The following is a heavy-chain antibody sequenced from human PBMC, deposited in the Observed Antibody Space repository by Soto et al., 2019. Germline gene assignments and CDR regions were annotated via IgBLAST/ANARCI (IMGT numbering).Heavy chain of an antibody. D-gene: IGHD3-22*01. Sequence: PGGSLRLSCAASGFTFSNAWMNWVRQAPGKGLEWVGRIKSKTDGGTTDYAAPVKGRFTISRDDSKNTLYLQMNSLKTEDTAVYYCTTDNYASTGYFVMDVRRHGPPVTVYS. V-gene: IGHV3-15*07. CDR1: GFTFSNAW. CDR3: TTDNYASTGYFVMDV. J-gene: IGHJ6*02. CDR2: IKSKTDGGTT.